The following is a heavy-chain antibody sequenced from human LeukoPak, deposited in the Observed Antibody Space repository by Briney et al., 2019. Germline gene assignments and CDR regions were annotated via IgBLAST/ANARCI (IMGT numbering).Heavy chain of an antibody. CDR1: GGSISSGDYY. CDR2: IYYSGST. V-gene: IGHV4-30-4*01. Sequence: NTSETLSLTCTVSGGSISSGDYYWSWIRQPPGKGLEWIGYIYYSGSTYYNPSLKSRVTISVDTSKNQFSLKLSSVTAADTAVYYCASLGVPSGADYWGQGTLVTVSS. CDR3: ASLGVPSGADY. J-gene: IGHJ4*02. D-gene: IGHD3-16*01.